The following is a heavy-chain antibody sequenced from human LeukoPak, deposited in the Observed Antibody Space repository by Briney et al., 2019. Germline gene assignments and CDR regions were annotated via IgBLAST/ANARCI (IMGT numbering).Heavy chain of an antibody. Sequence: GGSLRLSCAASGFTFSSYAMSWVRQAPGKGLEWVSAISGSGGSTYYADSVKVRFTISRDNSKNNLYLPLNSLRDEVTAVYYCATIAARPVHFDYWGQGT. V-gene: IGHV3-23*01. CDR1: GFTFSSYA. CDR2: ISGSGGST. J-gene: IGHJ4*02. CDR3: ATIAARPVHFDY. D-gene: IGHD6-6*01.